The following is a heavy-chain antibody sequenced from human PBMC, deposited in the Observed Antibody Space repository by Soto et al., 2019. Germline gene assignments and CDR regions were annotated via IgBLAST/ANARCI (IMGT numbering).Heavy chain of an antibody. CDR2: SRNKAKSYTT. J-gene: IGHJ3*02. V-gene: IGHV3-72*01. Sequence: GGSLRLSCAASGFTFSDHFMDWVRQATGKGLERVGRSRNKAKSYTTQYAASVKGRFTISRDDSQNSLYLQMNSLGTGDTALYYCVRVHYYDSSGSSLDAFDIWGQGTMVTVSS. D-gene: IGHD3-22*01. CDR1: GFTFSDHF. CDR3: VRVHYYDSSGSSLDAFDI.